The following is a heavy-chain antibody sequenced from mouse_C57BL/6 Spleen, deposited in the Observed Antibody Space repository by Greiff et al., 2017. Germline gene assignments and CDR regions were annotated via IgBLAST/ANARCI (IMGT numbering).Heavy chain of an antibody. Sequence: VKDRFTISRDDSESMLYLQMNNLKTEDTAMYYCVRHEDYYGSTPYFDYWGQGTTLTVSS. D-gene: IGHD1-1*01. V-gene: IGHV10-1*01. J-gene: IGHJ2*01. CDR3: VRHEDYYGSTPYFDY.